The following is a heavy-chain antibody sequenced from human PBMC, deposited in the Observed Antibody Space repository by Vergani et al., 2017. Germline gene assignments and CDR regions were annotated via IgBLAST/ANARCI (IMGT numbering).Heavy chain of an antibody. CDR3: VKDAGSYENFFVS. V-gene: IGHV3-23*01. Sequence: EVQLLESGGSLKQPGGSVRLSCAASGFTFSTYAMHWVRQAPGKGLEWVSALTGGGGSTYYADSFKGRFIISRDNSRDTLYLQMNSLRPDDTDTYYCVKDAGSYENFFVSWGQGTLVTVSS. J-gene: IGHJ4*02. CDR1: GFTFSTYA. CDR2: LTGGGGST. D-gene: IGHD1-26*01.